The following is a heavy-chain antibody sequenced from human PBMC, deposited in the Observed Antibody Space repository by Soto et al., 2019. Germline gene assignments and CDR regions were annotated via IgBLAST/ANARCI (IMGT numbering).Heavy chain of an antibody. CDR2: IYSSGTI. V-gene: IGHV3-53*01. D-gene: IGHD2-15*01. Sequence: GGSLRLSCEASGFSVSSNYMSWVRQAPGKGLEWVAVIYSSGTIYYADSVKGRFTISRDSPKNTLYLQMTTLRGEDTAVSFCARGRFSQSAPDSSGFMSWGPGTMGNGYS. CDR1: GFSVSSNY. CDR3: ARGRFSQSAPDSSGFMS. J-gene: IGHJ4*02.